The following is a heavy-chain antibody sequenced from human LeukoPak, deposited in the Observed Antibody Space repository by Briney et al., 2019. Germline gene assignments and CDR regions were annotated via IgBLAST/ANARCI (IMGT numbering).Heavy chain of an antibody. CDR1: GFTFSSYA. CDR3: AKAFMGLGVATISGAFDI. J-gene: IGHJ3*02. Sequence: PGGSLRLSCAASGFTFSSYAMSWVRQAPGKGLEWVSAISGSGGSTYYADSVKGRFTISRDNSKNTLYLQMNSLRAEDTAVYYCAKAFMGLGVATISGAFDIWGQGTMVTVSS. V-gene: IGHV3-23*01. D-gene: IGHD5-12*01. CDR2: ISGSGGST.